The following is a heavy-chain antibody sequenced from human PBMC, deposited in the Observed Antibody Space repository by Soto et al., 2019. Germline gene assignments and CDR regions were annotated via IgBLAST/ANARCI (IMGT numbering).Heavy chain of an antibody. D-gene: IGHD2-2*01. J-gene: IGHJ4*02. V-gene: IGHV4-39*01. Sequence: QLQLQESGPGLVRPSETLSLTCTVSGGSFSSSSYYWVWIRQPPGKGLEWIGSLYYDGTTYYNPSLKSGVAITVDTSKNQFSLNLPSVTAADTAVYFCTRRGHTSRPTWGQGTLVTVSS. CDR1: GGSFSSSSYY. CDR2: LYYDGTT. CDR3: TRRGHTSRPT.